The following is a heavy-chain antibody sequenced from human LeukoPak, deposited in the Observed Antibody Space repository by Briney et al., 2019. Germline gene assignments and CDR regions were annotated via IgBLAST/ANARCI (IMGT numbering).Heavy chain of an antibody. J-gene: IGHJ4*02. Sequence: SETLSLTCAVYGGSFSGYYWSWIRQPPGKGLEWIGEINHSGSTNYNPSLKSRVTISVDTSKNQFSLKLSSVTAADTAVYYRARGLTSWGQGTLVTVSS. CDR1: GGSFSGYY. V-gene: IGHV4-34*01. CDR3: ARGLTS. D-gene: IGHD3-9*01. CDR2: INHSGST.